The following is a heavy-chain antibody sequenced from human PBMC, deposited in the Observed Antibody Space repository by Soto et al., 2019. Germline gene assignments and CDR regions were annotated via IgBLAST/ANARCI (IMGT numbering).Heavy chain of an antibody. D-gene: IGHD3-10*01. CDR2: INPSGGST. CDR3: AARSGGSYLKLDAFDI. J-gene: IGHJ3*02. V-gene: IGHV1-46*01. Sequence: QVQLVQSGAEVKKPGASVKVSCKASGYTFTSYYMHWVRQAPGQGLEWMGIINPSGGSTSYAQKFQGRVTMTRDTSTSTVYMELSSLRSEDTAVYYCAARSGGSYLKLDAFDIWGQGTMVTVSS. CDR1: GYTFTSYY.